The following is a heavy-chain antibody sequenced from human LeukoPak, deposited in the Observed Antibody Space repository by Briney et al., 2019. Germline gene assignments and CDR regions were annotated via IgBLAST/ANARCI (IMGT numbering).Heavy chain of an antibody. V-gene: IGHV3-48*01. CDR1: GFTFSSYS. J-gene: IGHJ4*02. D-gene: IGHD5-18*01. CDR3: ARVSGASWIQLWPPDY. Sequence: GGSLRLSCAASGFTFSSYSMNWVRQAPGKGLEWVSYISSSSSTIYYADSVKGRFTISRDNSKNTLYLQMNSLRAEDTAVYYCARVSGASWIQLWPPDYWGQGTLVTVSS. CDR2: ISSSSSTI.